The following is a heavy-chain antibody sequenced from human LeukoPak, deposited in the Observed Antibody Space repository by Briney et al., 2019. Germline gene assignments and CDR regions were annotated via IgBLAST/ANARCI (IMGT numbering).Heavy chain of an antibody. D-gene: IGHD4-17*01. Sequence: PGGSLRLSCAASGFTFSSYAMSWVRQAPGKGLEWVSSISSSSSYIYYADSVKGRFTISRDNAKNSLYLQMNSLRAEDTAVYYCAGLDDYGDYHDCWGQGTLVTVSS. CDR2: ISSSSSYI. J-gene: IGHJ4*02. V-gene: IGHV3-21*01. CDR1: GFTFSSYA. CDR3: AGLDDYGDYHDC.